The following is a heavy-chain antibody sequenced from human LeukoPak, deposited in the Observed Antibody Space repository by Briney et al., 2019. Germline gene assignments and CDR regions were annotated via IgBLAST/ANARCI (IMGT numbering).Heavy chain of an antibody. V-gene: IGHV3-21*01. CDR3: ARGHTAVTRHFDF. CDR2: ISSGSSAI. Sequence: GGSLRLSCAASGFTFSSYSMIWVRQAPGKGLEWVSIISSGSSAIFSADALKGRFTISRDDAKNLLYLDMNSLRAEDTAVYYCARGHTAVTRHFDFWGQGTLVTVSS. CDR1: GFTFSSYS. D-gene: IGHD4-17*01. J-gene: IGHJ4*02.